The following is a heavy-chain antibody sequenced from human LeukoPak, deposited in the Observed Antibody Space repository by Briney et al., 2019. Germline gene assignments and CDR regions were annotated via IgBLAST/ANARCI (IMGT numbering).Heavy chain of an antibody. Sequence: QPGGSLRLSCAASGFTFSSYAMHWVRQAPGKGLEWVAVISYDGSNKYYADSVKGRFTISRDNSKNTLYLQVNSLRAEDAAVYYCARDGYCSSTSCYTDTVYYYYYGMDVWGQGTTVTVSS. CDR2: ISYDGSNK. D-gene: IGHD2-2*02. CDR1: GFTFSSYA. CDR3: ARDGYCSSTSCYTDTVYYYYYGMDV. J-gene: IGHJ6*02. V-gene: IGHV3-30-3*01.